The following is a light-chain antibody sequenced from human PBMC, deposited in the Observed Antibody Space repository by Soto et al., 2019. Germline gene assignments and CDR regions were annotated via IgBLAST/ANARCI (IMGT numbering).Light chain of an antibody. CDR1: ETVNSNY. CDR2: GAY. J-gene: IGKJ5*01. CDR3: KRYAISTIT. V-gene: IGKV3-20*01. Sequence: EIGLTQSPGTLSLSQGERATLSCRASETVNSNYLAWYQQKRGQAPRLLIYGAYSRATGIQDRFSGSGSGTDFTLTIRILEPEDFAVYYCKRYAISTITFGQGTRLDIK.